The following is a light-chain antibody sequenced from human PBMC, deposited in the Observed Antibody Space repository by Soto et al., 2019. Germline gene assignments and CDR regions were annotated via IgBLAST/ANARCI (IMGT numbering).Light chain of an antibody. CDR1: QSVASNY. CDR2: GAS. CDR3: QQYFISPWT. J-gene: IGKJ1*01. Sequence: EIVLTQSPGTLSLSPGERATLSCRASQSVASNYLAWYQQKPGQAPRLLIYGASSRVTGIADRFSGSGSGTAFTLTISRLEPEDFAIFYCQQYFISPWTFGQGTKVAIK. V-gene: IGKV3-20*01.